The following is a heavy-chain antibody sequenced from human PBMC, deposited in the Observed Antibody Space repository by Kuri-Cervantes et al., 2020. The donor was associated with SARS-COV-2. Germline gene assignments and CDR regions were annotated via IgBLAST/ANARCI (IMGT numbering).Heavy chain of an antibody. CDR2: IYSGGST. V-gene: IGHV3-53*01. Sequence: GESLKISCAASGFTVSSNYMSWVRQAPGKGLEWVSVIYSGGSTYYADSVKGRFTSSRDNAKNSLYLQMNSLRAEDTAVYYCARVSCSNTSCYADYWGQGTLVTVSS. J-gene: IGHJ4*02. CDR1: GFTVSSNY. D-gene: IGHD2-2*01. CDR3: ARVSCSNTSCYADY.